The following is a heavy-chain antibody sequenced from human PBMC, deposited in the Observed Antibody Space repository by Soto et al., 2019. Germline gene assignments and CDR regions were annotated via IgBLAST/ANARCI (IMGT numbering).Heavy chain of an antibody. Sequence: PSETLSLTCTVSGGSVSSGSYYWSWIRQPPGKGLEWIGYIYYSGSTNYNPSLKSRVTISVDTSKNQFSLKLSSVTAADTAVYYCARVPDYGGNSPFFDYWGQGTLVTVSS. V-gene: IGHV4-61*01. D-gene: IGHD4-17*01. J-gene: IGHJ4*02. CDR3: ARVPDYGGNSPFFDY. CDR1: GGSVSSGSYY. CDR2: IYYSGST.